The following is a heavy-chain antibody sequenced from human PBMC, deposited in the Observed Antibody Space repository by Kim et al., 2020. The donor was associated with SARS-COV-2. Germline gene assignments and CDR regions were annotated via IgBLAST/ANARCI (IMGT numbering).Heavy chain of an antibody. Sequence: GGSLRLSCAASGFTFSSYAMHWVRQAPGKGLEWVAVISYDGSNKYYADSVKGRFTISRDNSKNTLYLQMNSLRAEHTAVYYCARDGGSSGYFRFRGTYYFDYWGQGTLVTVSS. CDR3: ARDGGSSGYFRFRGTYYFDY. V-gene: IGHV3-30*04. J-gene: IGHJ4*02. D-gene: IGHD3-22*01. CDR2: ISYDGSNK. CDR1: GFTFSSYA.